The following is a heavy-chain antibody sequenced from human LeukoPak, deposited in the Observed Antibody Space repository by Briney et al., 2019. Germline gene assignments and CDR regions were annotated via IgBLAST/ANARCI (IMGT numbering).Heavy chain of an antibody. Sequence: GGSLRLSCAASGFTFSSYNMNWVRQAPGKGLEWVSSITSSNYIYYADSVKGRFTISRDNAKNSLYLQMNSLRAEETAVYYCASPFYSNYDPFDYWGQGTLVTVSS. V-gene: IGHV3-21*01. D-gene: IGHD4-11*01. J-gene: IGHJ4*02. CDR1: GFTFSSYN. CDR2: ITSSNYI. CDR3: ASPFYSNYDPFDY.